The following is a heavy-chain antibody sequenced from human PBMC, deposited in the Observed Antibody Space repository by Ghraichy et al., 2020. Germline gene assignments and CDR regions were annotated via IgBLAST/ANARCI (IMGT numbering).Heavy chain of an antibody. CDR2: MNPISGNT. Sequence: ASVKVSCKASGNTFTSYDINWVRQATGQGLEWMGWMNPISGNTGYAQKFQGRVTMTRNTSITTAYMELSSLRSEDTAVYYCTRGDPARYSRGMDYWGQGTLVTVSS. D-gene: IGHD6-19*01. J-gene: IGHJ4*02. CDR1: GNTFTSYD. CDR3: TRGDPARYSRGMDY. V-gene: IGHV1-8*01.